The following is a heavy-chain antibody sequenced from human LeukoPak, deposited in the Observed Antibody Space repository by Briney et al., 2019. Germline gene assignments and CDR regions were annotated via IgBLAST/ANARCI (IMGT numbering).Heavy chain of an antibody. V-gene: IGHV3-48*01. CDR2: ISSSSSTI. D-gene: IGHD3-22*01. CDR3: ARDHYDSSGYYAWFDP. J-gene: IGHJ5*02. CDR1: GFTFSSYG. Sequence: GGSLRLSCGASGFTFSSYGMHWVRQAPGKGLEWVSYISSSSSTIYYADSVKGRFTISRDNAENSLYLQMNSLRAEDTAVYYCARDHYDSSGYYAWFDPWGQGTLVTVSS.